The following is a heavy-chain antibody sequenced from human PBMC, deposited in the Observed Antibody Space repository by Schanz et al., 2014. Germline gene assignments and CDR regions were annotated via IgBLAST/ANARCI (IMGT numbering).Heavy chain of an antibody. J-gene: IGHJ4*02. D-gene: IGHD6-19*01. CDR3: AASSGWHPSTDY. CDR1: GFTFSSYW. Sequence: VQLVESGGGVVQPGRSLRLSCAASGFTFSSYWMHWVRQVPGKGLVWVSRIKSDGSSTSYADSVKGRFTISRDNAKSSLYLQMNSLRVEDTAVYYCAASSGWHPSTDYWGQGTLVTVSS. CDR2: IKSDGSST. V-gene: IGHV3-74*02.